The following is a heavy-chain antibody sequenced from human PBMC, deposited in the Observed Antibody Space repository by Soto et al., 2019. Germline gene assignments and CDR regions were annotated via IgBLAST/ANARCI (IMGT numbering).Heavy chain of an antibody. V-gene: IGHV3-48*01. J-gene: IGHJ4*02. CDR2: ISFRSSTI. D-gene: IGHD7-27*01. CDR1: GFTFGDYA. CDR3: ARDHGLGIAGY. Sequence: EVQLAESGGGLVQPGGSLRLSCAASGFTFGDYAMSWFRQAPGKGLEWLSYISFRSSTIYYADSVKGRFTTSRDNAKNSLYLQMNSLRADDTAVYYCARDHGLGIAGYWGPGTLVTVSS.